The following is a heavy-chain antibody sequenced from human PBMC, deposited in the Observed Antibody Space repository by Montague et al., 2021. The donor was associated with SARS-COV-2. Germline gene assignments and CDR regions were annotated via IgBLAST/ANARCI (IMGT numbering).Heavy chain of an antibody. V-gene: IGHV6-1*01. Sequence: CAISGDSVYSNSATWNWIRQSPSRGLVWLGRTYYRSMWKSDYARXVKSRIAINPDTSKNQFSLQLSSVTPEDTALYYCVRGIEAAGSYDYWGQGTLVTVSS. CDR2: TYYRSMWKS. CDR3: VRGIEAAGSYDY. CDR1: GDSVYSNSAT. D-gene: IGHD6-13*01. J-gene: IGHJ4*02.